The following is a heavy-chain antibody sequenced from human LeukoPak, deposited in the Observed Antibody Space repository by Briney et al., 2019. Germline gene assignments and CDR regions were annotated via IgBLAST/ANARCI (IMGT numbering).Heavy chain of an antibody. Sequence: SETLSLTCTVSGGSINGYYWSWIRQPAGKGLEWIGRIYNSESINYNPSLKSRVTMSIDTSKNQFSLKLNSVTAADTAVYYCARDRSSSYTRDWFDPWGQGALVTVSS. CDR1: GGSINGYY. V-gene: IGHV4-4*07. J-gene: IGHJ5*02. D-gene: IGHD6-13*01. CDR3: ARDRSSSYTRDWFDP. CDR2: IYNSESI.